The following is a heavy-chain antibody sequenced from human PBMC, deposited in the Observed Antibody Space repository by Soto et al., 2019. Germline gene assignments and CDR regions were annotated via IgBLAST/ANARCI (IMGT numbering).Heavy chain of an antibody. V-gene: IGHV3-7*03. J-gene: IGHJ6*02. CDR2: IKGDGSEK. D-gene: IGHD2-2*01. Sequence: GGSLRLSCAASGFTFSSYWMTWVRQAPGKGLEWVANIKGDGSEKSYVDSVKGRFTISRDNADNSLYLQMNNLRDEDTAVYYCARDQSRRVGPYPSFYYYAMDVWGPGTTVTVSS. CDR1: GFTFSSYW. CDR3: ARDQSRRVGPYPSFYYYAMDV.